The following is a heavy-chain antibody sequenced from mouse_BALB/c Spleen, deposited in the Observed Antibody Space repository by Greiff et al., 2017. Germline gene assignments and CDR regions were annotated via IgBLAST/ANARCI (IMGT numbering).Heavy chain of an antibody. CDR3: TRSGDGNSFAY. D-gene: IGHD2-1*01. CDR1: GYTFTSYW. Sequence: VQLQQPGAELVRPGASVKLSCKASGYTFTSYWINWVKQRPGQGLEWIGNIYPSDSYTNYNQKFKDKATLTVDKSSSTAYMQLSSPTSEDSAVYYCTRSGDGNSFAYWGQGTLVTVSA. V-gene: IGHV1-69*02. J-gene: IGHJ3*01. CDR2: IYPSDSYT.